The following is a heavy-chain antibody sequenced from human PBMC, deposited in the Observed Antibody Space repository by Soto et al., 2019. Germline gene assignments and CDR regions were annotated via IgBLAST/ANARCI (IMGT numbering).Heavy chain of an antibody. CDR3: ESRDPGTRVDD. CDR2: NYRTGST. J-gene: IGHJ4*02. D-gene: IGHD1-7*01. V-gene: IGHV4-4*02. Sequence: SETLSPTCAVSGGSFPSNNWWTWGRPPPGQGLEWIGENYRTGSTHHNPSLKSRVTISLDKSEKQISLKVNSLTAADTDVDYGESRDPGTRVDDWGQGIGVTVSS. CDR1: GGSFPSNNW.